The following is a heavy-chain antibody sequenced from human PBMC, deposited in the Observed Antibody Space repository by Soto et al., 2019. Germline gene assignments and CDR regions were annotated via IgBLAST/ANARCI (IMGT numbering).Heavy chain of an antibody. CDR1: GDGFASYD. D-gene: IGHD3-3*02. V-gene: IGHV1-8*01. CDR2: MNPNSGNT. J-gene: IGHJ6*02. Sequence: ASAKVSWEACGDGFASYDINWVRHDTGKGLEWMGWMNPNSGNTGYAQKFQGRVTITADESTTTAYMELTSLRSEDTAVYYCARDKDRQQLGGNYYYGIDVWGQGTTVTVSS. CDR3: ARDKDRQQLGGNYYYGIDV.